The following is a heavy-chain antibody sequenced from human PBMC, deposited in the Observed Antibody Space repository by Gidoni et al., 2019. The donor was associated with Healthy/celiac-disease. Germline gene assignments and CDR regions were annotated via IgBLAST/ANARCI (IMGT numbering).Heavy chain of an antibody. CDR2: ISGSGGST. CDR1: GFPFSSDA. Sequence: EVQLLESGGGLVQPGGSLRLSCAASGFPFSSDAMSWVRQAPGKGLEWVSAISGSGGSTYYADSVKGRFTISRDNSKNTLYLQMNSLRAEDTAVYYCAKVLGGDGDYLTFDYWGQGTLVTVSS. CDR3: AKVLGGDGDYLTFDY. J-gene: IGHJ4*02. D-gene: IGHD4-17*01. V-gene: IGHV3-23*01.